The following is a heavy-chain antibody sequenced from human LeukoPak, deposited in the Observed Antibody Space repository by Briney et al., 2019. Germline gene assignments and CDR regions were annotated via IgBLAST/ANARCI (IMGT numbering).Heavy chain of an antibody. CDR3: ARDLSPVVRASPMGY. Sequence: GMSLRLSCAASGFSLSTYGMHWVRQAPGKGLEWVALITYDGYYKYYSDSVKGRFTISSDTSKNTMYLQMNSLRAEDTAVYYCARDLSPVVRASPMGYWGQGTLVTVSS. CDR2: ITYDGYYK. V-gene: IGHV3-30*03. CDR1: GFSLSTYG. D-gene: IGHD3-10*01. J-gene: IGHJ4*02.